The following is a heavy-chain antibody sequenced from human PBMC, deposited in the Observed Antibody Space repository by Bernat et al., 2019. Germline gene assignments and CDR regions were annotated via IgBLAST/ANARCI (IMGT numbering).Heavy chain of an antibody. V-gene: IGHV3-74*01. Sequence: EVQLVESGGGLVQPGGSLRLSCAASGFRFSDNWMHWVRQAPGEGLVWVSRINNDGSATYYADSVAGRVTIYRDNDKNTLYLQMNSLRAEDTAIYYCATINFPGYWGQGALVTVSS. CDR1: GFRFSDNW. J-gene: IGHJ4*02. D-gene: IGHD2-21*01. CDR2: INNDGSAT. CDR3: ATINFPGY.